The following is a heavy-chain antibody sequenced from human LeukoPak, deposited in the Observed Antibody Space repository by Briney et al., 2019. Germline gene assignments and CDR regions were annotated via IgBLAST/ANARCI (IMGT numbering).Heavy chain of an antibody. CDR3: ARDRTMIVGSYGMDV. CDR1: GGSISSGGYY. D-gene: IGHD3-22*01. Sequence: SQTLSLTFTVSGGSISSGGYYWSWIRQPPGKGLEWIGYIYHSGSTYYNPSLKSRVTISVDRSKNQFSLKLSSVTAADTAVYYCARDRTMIVGSYGMDVWGQGTTVTVSS. J-gene: IGHJ6*02. V-gene: IGHV4-30-2*01. CDR2: IYHSGST.